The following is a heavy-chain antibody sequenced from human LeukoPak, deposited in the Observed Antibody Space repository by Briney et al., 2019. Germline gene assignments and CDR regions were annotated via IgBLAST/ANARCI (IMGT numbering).Heavy chain of an antibody. CDR3: ASPLGYCSSTDCYGDY. V-gene: IGHV4-39*01. CDR1: GGSISSSSYH. J-gene: IGHJ4*02. CDR2: IYYSGVT. Sequence: SETLSLTCTVSGGSISSSSYHWGWIRQPPGKGPEWIGSIYYSGVTYYNPSLESRVTILADTSKNQFSLKLSSVTATDTAVYYCASPLGYCSSTDCYGDYWGQGTLVTVSS. D-gene: IGHD2-2*01.